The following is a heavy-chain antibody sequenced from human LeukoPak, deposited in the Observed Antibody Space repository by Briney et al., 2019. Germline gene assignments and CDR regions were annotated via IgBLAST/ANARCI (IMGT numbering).Heavy chain of an antibody. CDR1: GYSISSGYS. V-gene: IGHV4-38-2*01. J-gene: IGHJ4*02. D-gene: IGHD3-22*01. CDR3: ARVGEGNYLVQNLGY. CDR2: IYHSGST. Sequence: PSETLSLTCAVSGYSISSGYSWGWIRQPPGKGLEWIGSIYHSGSTYYNPSLKNRVTMSVDTSKNQFSLNLSSVTAADTAVYYCARVGEGNYLVQNLGYWGQGTLVTVSS.